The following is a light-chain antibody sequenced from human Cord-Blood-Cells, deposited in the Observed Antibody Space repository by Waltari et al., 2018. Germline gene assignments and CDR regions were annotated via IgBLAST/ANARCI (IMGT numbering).Light chain of an antibody. CDR2: EVS. CDR1: SSDVRGYNY. V-gene: IGLV2-14*01. CDR3: SSYTSSSTLV. Sequence: QSALTQPASVSGSPGQSITIPCPGTSSDVRGYNYVSWYQQHPGKAPKLMIYEVSNRPSGVSNRFSGSKSGNTASLTISGLQAEDEADYYCSSYTSSSTLVFGTGTKVTVL. J-gene: IGLJ1*01.